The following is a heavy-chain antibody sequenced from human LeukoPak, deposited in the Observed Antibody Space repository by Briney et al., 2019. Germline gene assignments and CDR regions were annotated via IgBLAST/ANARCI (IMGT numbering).Heavy chain of an antibody. Sequence: PSETLSLTCAVYGGSFSGYYWSWIRQPPGKGLEWIGEINHSGSTNYNPSLKSRVTISVDTSKNQSSLKLSSVTAADTAVYYCARLSGRWFDPWGQGTLVTVSS. D-gene: IGHD3-16*01. CDR3: ARLSGRWFDP. CDR1: GGSFSGYY. V-gene: IGHV4-34*01. J-gene: IGHJ5*02. CDR2: INHSGST.